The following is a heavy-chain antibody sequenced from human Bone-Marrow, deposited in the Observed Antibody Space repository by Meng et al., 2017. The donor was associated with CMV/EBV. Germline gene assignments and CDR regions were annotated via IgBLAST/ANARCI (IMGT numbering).Heavy chain of an antibody. CDR2: ISSSSSYI. CDR1: GFTFSSYE. D-gene: IGHD1-7*01. J-gene: IGHJ5*02. V-gene: IGHV3-21*01. Sequence: GESLKISCAASGFTFSSYEMNWVRQAPGKGLEWVSSISSSSSYIYYADSVKGRFTISRDNAKNSLYLQMNSLRAEDTAVYYCARVDCITGTTCWFDPWGQGTLVTVSS. CDR3: ARVDCITGTTCWFDP.